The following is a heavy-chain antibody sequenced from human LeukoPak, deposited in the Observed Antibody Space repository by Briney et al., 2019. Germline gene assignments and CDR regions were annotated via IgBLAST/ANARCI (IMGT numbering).Heavy chain of an antibody. Sequence: ASVKVSCKASGYTFTSYGISWVRQAPGQGLEWMGWISAYNGNTNYARKLQGRVTMTTDTSTSTAYMELRSLRSDDTAVYYCARGRYGSGSYYNLFDYWGQGTLVTVSS. D-gene: IGHD3-10*01. CDR3: ARGRYGSGSYYNLFDY. V-gene: IGHV1-18*01. CDR1: GYTFTSYG. J-gene: IGHJ4*02. CDR2: ISAYNGNT.